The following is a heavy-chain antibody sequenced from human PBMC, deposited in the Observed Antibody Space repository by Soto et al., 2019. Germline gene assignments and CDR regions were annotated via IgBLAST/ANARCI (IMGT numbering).Heavy chain of an antibody. Sequence: PSETLSLTCTVSGGSISSYYWSWIRQPPGKGLEWIGYIYYSGSTNYNPSLKSRVTISVDTSKNQFSLKLSSVTAADTAVYYCARVGYYDSIGYYQGARGNWIDPWGQGTLVTVSS. CDR2: IYYSGST. CDR1: GGSISSYY. CDR3: ARVGYYDSIGYYQGARGNWIDP. V-gene: IGHV4-59*01. J-gene: IGHJ5*02. D-gene: IGHD3-22*01.